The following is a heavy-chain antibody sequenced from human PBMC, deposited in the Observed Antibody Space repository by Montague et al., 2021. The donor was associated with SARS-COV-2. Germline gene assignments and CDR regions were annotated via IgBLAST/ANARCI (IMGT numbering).Heavy chain of an antibody. J-gene: IGHJ4*02. Sequence: SETLSLTCTVSGGSISSYYWSWIRQPPGKGLEWIGYIYYSGSTNYNSSLKSRVTISVDTSKNQFSLKLSSVTAADTAVYYCARVFPRWLQFDPYFDYWGQGTLVTVSS. D-gene: IGHD5-24*01. CDR2: IYYSGST. CDR1: GGSISSYY. CDR3: ARVFPRWLQFDPYFDY. V-gene: IGHV4-59*01.